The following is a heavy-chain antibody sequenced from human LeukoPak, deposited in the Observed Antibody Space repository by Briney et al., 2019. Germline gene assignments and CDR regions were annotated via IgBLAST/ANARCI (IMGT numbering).Heavy chain of an antibody. CDR1: GGSNSNYY. D-gene: IGHD6-6*01. J-gene: IGHJ6*03. CDR3: ARALRIAARPGYSYYYMDV. CDR2: VYTSGST. V-gene: IGHV4-4*07. Sequence: SETLSLTCTVSGGSNSNYYWSWIRQPAGKGLEWIGRVYTSGSTDFNPSLKSRVTMSVDTSKNQFSLKLSSVTAADTAVYYCARALRIAARPGYSYYYMDVWGKGTTVTVSS.